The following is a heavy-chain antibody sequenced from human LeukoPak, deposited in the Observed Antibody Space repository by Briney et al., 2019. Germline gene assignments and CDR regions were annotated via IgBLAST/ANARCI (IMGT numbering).Heavy chain of an antibody. CDR3: ARANYYDILTGYHDY. CDR1: GFTVSSNY. Sequence: GGSLRLSCAASGFTVSSNYMSWARQARGKGLEWVSVIYSGGSTYYADSVKGRFTISRDNSKNTLYLQMNSLRAEDAAVYYCARANYYDILTGYHDYWGQGTLVTVSS. D-gene: IGHD3-9*01. CDR2: IYSGGST. V-gene: IGHV3-66*02. J-gene: IGHJ4*02.